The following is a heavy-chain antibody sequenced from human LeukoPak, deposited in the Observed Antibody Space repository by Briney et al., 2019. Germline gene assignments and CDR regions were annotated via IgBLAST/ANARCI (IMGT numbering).Heavy chain of an antibody. CDR2: ISYDGSNK. V-gene: IGHV3-30*03. D-gene: IGHD6-13*01. CDR1: GFTFSSYG. J-gene: IGHJ4*02. Sequence: GGSLRLSCAASGFTFSSYGMQWFRQAPGQGLVGEAVISYDGSNKYYADSVKGRFTISRDNAKNSLYLQMNSLRAEDTAVYYCARGTIAAAGYYYFDYWGQGTQVTVSS. CDR3: ARGTIAAAGYYYFDY.